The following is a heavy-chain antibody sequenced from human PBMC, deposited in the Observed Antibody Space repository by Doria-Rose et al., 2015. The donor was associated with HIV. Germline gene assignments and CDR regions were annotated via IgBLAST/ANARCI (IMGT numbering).Heavy chain of an antibody. V-gene: IGHV3-21*01. CDR1: GFTFSSHR. CDR2: ISSTSAYI. J-gene: IGHJ4*02. D-gene: IGHD3-10*01. Sequence: VQLVQSGRGLVRPGGSLRLSCATSGFTFSSHRINWVRQAPGKGLEWVSSISSTSAYINYADSVRGRFTISSNNARNSLYLQMDSLRAEDTAIYYCATGVTLDYWGQGTLVTVSS. CDR3: ATGVTLDY.